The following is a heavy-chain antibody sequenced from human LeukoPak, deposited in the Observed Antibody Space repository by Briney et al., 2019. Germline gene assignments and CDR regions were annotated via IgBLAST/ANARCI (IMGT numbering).Heavy chain of an antibody. CDR1: GFTFSSYS. CDR2: ISSSSSYI. CDR3: ARDGRRGFLGYGMDV. Sequence: GGSLRLSCAASGFTFSSYSMNWVRQAPGNGLEWVSSISSSSSYIYYADSVKGRFTISRDNAKNSLYLQMNSLRAEDTAVYYCARDGRRGFLGYGMDVWGQGTTVTVSS. J-gene: IGHJ6*02. D-gene: IGHD3-3*01. V-gene: IGHV3-21*01.